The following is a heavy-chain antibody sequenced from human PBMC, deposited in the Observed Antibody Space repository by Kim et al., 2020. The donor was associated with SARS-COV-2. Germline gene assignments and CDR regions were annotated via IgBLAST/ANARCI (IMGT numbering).Heavy chain of an antibody. J-gene: IGHJ6*02. CDR1: GYTLTELS. CDR2: FDPEDGET. V-gene: IGHV1-24*01. D-gene: IGHD4-17*01. CDR3: ATGHGDYVHPLGGMDV. Sequence: ASVKVSCKVSGYTLTELSMHWVRQAPGKGLEWMGGFDPEDGETIYAQKFQGRVTMTEDTSTDTAYMELSSLRSEDTAVYYCATGHGDYVHPLGGMDVLGQGTTVTVSS.